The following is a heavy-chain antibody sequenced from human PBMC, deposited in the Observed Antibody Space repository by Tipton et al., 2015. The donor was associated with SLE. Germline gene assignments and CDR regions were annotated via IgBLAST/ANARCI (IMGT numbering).Heavy chain of an antibody. CDR2: AYTTGSP. V-gene: IGHV4-4*07. CDR3: ARTLDALDI. CDR1: GGPFGGYY. Sequence: TLSLTCSIYGGPFGGYYWNWIRQPAGKGLEWIGRAYTTGSPYYNPSLESRVAISMDTSKNQFSLKLTAVTAADTAVYYCARTLDALDIWGQGTMVTVSS. J-gene: IGHJ3*02.